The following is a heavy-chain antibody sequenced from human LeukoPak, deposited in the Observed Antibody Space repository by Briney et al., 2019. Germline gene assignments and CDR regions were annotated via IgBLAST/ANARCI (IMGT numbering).Heavy chain of an antibody. V-gene: IGHV3-33*01. D-gene: IGHD4-17*01. J-gene: IGHJ3*02. Sequence: GGSLRLSCAASGFTFSSYGMHWVRQAPGKGLEWVAFIWYDGGNKYYADSVKGRFTISRDNSKTTLYLRMNSLRAEDAAVYYCARDRLTYGDHDAFDIWGQGTMVTVSS. CDR1: GFTFSSYG. CDR2: IWYDGGNK. CDR3: ARDRLTYGDHDAFDI.